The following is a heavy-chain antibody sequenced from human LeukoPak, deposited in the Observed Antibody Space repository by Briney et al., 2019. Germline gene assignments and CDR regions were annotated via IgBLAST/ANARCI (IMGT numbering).Heavy chain of an antibody. V-gene: IGHV3-23*01. CDR2: ISGSGGST. D-gene: IGHD6-6*01. Sequence: GGSLRLSCAASGFTFSSYAMSWVRQAPGKGLEWVSAISGSGGSTYYADSVKGRFTISRDNSKNTLYLQMNRLRPEDTAVYYCAKRTGSSSYYFDYWGQGTLVTVSS. CDR3: AKRTGSSSYYFDY. J-gene: IGHJ4*02. CDR1: GFTFSSYA.